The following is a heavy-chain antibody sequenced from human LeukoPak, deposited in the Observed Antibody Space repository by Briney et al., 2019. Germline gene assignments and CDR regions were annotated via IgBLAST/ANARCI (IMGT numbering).Heavy chain of an antibody. V-gene: IGHV3-23*01. Sequence: GGSLRLSCAASGFTFSSYAMSWVRQAPGKGLEWVSAISGSGGSTYYADSVKGRFTISRDNSKNTLYLQMNSLRAEDTAVYYCAGGLERWLQLGFDYWGQGTLVTVSS. J-gene: IGHJ4*02. CDR2: ISGSGGST. CDR1: GFTFSSYA. CDR3: AGGLERWLQLGFDY. D-gene: IGHD5-24*01.